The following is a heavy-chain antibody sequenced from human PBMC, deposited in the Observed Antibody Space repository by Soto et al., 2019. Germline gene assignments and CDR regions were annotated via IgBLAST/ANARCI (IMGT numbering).Heavy chain of an antibody. CDR2: IKQDGSET. Sequence: EVQLVESGGNLVQPWGSLRLSCAASGFTLSNYWMSWVRQAPGKRLEWVATIKQDGSETYYVDSVKGRFTISRDNPKNSFFLKMNSLRAEDTAVYYCARDREWEPSQEGFDFWGQGTLVTVSS. D-gene: IGHD1-26*01. V-gene: IGHV3-7*03. CDR3: ARDREWEPSQEGFDF. J-gene: IGHJ4*02. CDR1: GFTLSNYW.